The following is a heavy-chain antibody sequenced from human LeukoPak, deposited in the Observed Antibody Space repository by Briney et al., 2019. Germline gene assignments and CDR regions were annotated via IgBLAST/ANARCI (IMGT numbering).Heavy chain of an antibody. J-gene: IGHJ3*02. CDR1: GFTFNSYG. V-gene: IGHV3-23*01. Sequence: GGSLRLSCAASGFTFNSYGMHWVRQAPGKGLEWVSAISGSGGSTYYADSVKGRFTISRDNSKNTLYLQMNSLRAEDTAVYYCAKGRSGGQNAFDIWGQGTMVTVSS. CDR2: ISGSGGST. D-gene: IGHD1-26*01. CDR3: AKGRSGGQNAFDI.